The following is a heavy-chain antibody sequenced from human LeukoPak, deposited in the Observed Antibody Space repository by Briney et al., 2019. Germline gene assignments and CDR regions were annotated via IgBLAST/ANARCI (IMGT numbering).Heavy chain of an antibody. Sequence: PGRSLRLSCAASGFTFSSYGMHWVRQAPGKGLEWVAVIWYDGSNKYYADSVKGRFTISRDNSKNTLYLQMNSLRAEDTAVYYCARDSRSIYYDSSGYLHWGQGTLVTVSS. V-gene: IGHV3-33*01. D-gene: IGHD3-22*01. CDR1: GFTFSSYG. CDR3: ARDSRSIYYDSSGYLH. CDR2: IWYDGSNK. J-gene: IGHJ4*02.